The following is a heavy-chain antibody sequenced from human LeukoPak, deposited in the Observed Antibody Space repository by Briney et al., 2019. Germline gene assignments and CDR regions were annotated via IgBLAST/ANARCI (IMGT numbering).Heavy chain of an antibody. D-gene: IGHD6-13*01. CDR2: IIPIFGTA. J-gene: IGHJ4*02. V-gene: IGHV1-69*05. Sequence: ASVKVSCKATGVTFSSYAISWVRQAPGQGLEWMGRIIPIFGTANYAQKCQGRVTITTDESTSTAYMELSSLRSEDTAVYYCASPTNSGGSWYNYWGQGTLVTVSS. CDR1: GVTFSSYA. CDR3: ASPTNSGGSWYNY.